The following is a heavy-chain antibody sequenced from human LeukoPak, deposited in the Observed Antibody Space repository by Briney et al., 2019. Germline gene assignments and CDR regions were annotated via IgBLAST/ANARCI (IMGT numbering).Heavy chain of an antibody. D-gene: IGHD5-24*01. Sequence: ASVKVSCKASGYAFTNYGISWVRQAPGQGLEWMGGIIPIFGTANYAQKFQGRVSITADESTSTAYMELSSLRSEDTAVYYCARDGEEMAADYWGQGTLVTVSS. V-gene: IGHV1-69*13. CDR1: GYAFTNYG. CDR3: ARDGEEMAADY. J-gene: IGHJ4*02. CDR2: IIPIFGTA.